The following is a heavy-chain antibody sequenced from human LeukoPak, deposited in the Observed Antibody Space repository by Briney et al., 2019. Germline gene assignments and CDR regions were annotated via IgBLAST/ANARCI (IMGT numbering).Heavy chain of an antibody. CDR3: ARLGEYCSGGSCYSGPFDY. J-gene: IGHJ4*02. D-gene: IGHD2-15*01. CDR2: IYPGDSDT. V-gene: IGHV5-51*01. CDR1: GYSFTSYW. Sequence: GESLKISCKGSGYSFTSYWIGWVRQMPVKGLEWMGIIYPGDSDTRYSPSFQGQVTISADKSISTAYLQWSSLKASDTAMYYCARLGEYCSGGSCYSGPFDYWGQGTLVTVSS.